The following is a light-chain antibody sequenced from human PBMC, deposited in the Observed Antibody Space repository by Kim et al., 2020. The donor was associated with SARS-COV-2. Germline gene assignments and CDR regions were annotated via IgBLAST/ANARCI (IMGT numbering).Light chain of an antibody. CDR2: AAS. J-gene: IGKJ3*01. CDR3: QQSYSTPFT. Sequence: ASVGDRVTITCRASQSINSYLNWYQQKPGKAPKLLIYAASSLQSGVPSRFSGSRSGTDFTLTISSLQPEDFATYYCQQSYSTPFTFGPGTKVDIK. CDR1: QSINSY. V-gene: IGKV1-39*01.